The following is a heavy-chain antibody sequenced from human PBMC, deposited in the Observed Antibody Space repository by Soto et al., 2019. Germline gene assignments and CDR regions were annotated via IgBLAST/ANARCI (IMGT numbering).Heavy chain of an antibody. J-gene: IGHJ3*02. CDR1: GFTFSNAW. Sequence: GGSLRLSCAASGFTFSNAWMSWVRQAPGKGLEWVGRIKSKTDGGTTDYAAPVKGRFTISRDDSKNPLYLQMNSLKTEDTAVYYCTHSRCSSTSCYYDDAFDIWGQGTMVTVSS. CDR3: THSRCSSTSCYYDDAFDI. V-gene: IGHV3-15*01. D-gene: IGHD2-2*01. CDR2: IKSKTDGGTT.